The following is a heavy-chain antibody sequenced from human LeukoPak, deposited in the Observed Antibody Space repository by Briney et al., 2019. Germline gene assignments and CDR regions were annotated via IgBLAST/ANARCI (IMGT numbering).Heavy chain of an antibody. CDR3: ARGKLLWFGELSPTSDYFDY. CDR1: GYTFTGYY. J-gene: IGHJ4*02. D-gene: IGHD3-10*01. V-gene: IGHV1-69*13. CDR2: IIPIFGTA. Sequence: SVKVSCKASGYTFTGYYIHWVRQAPGQGLEWMGGIIPIFGTANYAQKFQGRVTITADESTSTAYMELSSLRSEDTAVYYCARGKLLWFGELSPTSDYFDYWGQGTLVTVSS.